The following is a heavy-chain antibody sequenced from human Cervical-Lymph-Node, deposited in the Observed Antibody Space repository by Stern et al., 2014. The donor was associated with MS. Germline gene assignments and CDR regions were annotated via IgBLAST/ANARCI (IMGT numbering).Heavy chain of an antibody. CDR1: GFTFANHG. CDR2: INGRGGET. V-gene: IGHV3-23*04. D-gene: IGHD1-26*01. Sequence: EVQLVESGGDLVQPGGSLRLSCAASGFTFANHGLIWVRQAPGKGLEWVSVINGRGGETDYGDSVKGRFTISRDNSKNTVYLQMSSLRVQDTATYYCARLSGSYDYYYFGLDMWGKGTTVTVSA. J-gene: IGHJ6*04. CDR3: ARLSGSYDYYYFGLDM.